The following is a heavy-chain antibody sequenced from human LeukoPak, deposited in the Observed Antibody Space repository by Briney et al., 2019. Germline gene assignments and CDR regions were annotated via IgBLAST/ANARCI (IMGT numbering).Heavy chain of an antibody. D-gene: IGHD3-16*01. Sequence: GGSLRLSCAASGFTFSSYAVHWVRQAPGKGLEWVAGISDDGSSEHYADSVKGRFTISRDNSDNTLYVQMNSLRVEDTAVYYCARESYGSGHCAAFGIWGQGTLVTVSS. CDR1: GFTFSSYA. CDR2: ISDDGSSE. J-gene: IGHJ3*02. CDR3: ARESYGSGHCAAFGI. V-gene: IGHV3-30*04.